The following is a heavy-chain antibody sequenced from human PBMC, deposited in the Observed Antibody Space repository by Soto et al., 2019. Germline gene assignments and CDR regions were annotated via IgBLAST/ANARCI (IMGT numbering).Heavy chain of an antibody. CDR2: ISSSSSTI. V-gene: IGHV3-48*02. D-gene: IGHD2-15*01. Sequence: EVQLVESGGGLVQPGGSLRLSCAASGFTFSSYSMNWVRQAPGKGLEWVSYISSSSSTIYYADSVKGRFTISRDNAKNSLYVQMNSRRDEDTAVYYCARDLAGGGGPWDYYGMDGWGQGTTVTVSS. J-gene: IGHJ6*02. CDR3: ARDLAGGGGPWDYYGMDG. CDR1: GFTFSSYS.